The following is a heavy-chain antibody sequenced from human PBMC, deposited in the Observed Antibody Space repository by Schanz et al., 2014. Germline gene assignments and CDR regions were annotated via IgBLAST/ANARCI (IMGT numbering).Heavy chain of an antibody. CDR1: GVSIGGYY. Sequence: QVQLQESGPGLVKPSETLSLTCTVSGVSIGGYYWSWIRQPPGKGLEWIGYIFFSGSTTYNPSFNSRVTIPVDLSKTQFALTLSSVPAADTAVYYCARLGVGDKAYYYYGTDVWGQGTTVLVSS. J-gene: IGHJ6*02. CDR2: IFFSGST. D-gene: IGHD1-26*01. CDR3: ARLGVGDKAYYYYGTDV. V-gene: IGHV4-59*08.